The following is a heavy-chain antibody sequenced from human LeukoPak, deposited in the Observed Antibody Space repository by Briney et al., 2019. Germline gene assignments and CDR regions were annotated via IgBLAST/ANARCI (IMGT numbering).Heavy chain of an antibody. J-gene: IGHJ4*02. Sequence: NSSETLSLTCTVSGGSISSGDYYWSWIRQPPGKGLEWIGYIYYSGSTYYNPSLKSRVTISVDTSKNQFSLKLSSVTAADTAVYYCARADDFWSGYYPIPTQKYYFDYWGQGTLVTVSS. D-gene: IGHD3-3*01. CDR3: ARADDFWSGYYPIPTQKYYFDY. CDR1: GGSISSGDYY. V-gene: IGHV4-30-4*08. CDR2: IYYSGST.